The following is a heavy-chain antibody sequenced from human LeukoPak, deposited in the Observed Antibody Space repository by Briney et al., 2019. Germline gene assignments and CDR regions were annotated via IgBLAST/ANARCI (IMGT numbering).Heavy chain of an antibody. CDR2: IQTSGST. D-gene: IGHD1-26*01. V-gene: IGHV4-4*07. J-gene: IGHJ4*02. CDR1: GSSMYNFY. CDR3: ARGHSGSYYGY. Sequence: SETLSLTCTVSGSSMYNFYWTWIRQPAGKGLEWIGRIQTSGSTNYNSSLRSRVTMSLDTSKNQFSLSLSSVTAADTAVYYCARGHSGSYYGYWGQGTLVTVSS.